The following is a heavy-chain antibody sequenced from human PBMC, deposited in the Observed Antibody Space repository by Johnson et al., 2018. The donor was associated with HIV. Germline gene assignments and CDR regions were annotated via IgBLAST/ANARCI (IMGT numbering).Heavy chain of an antibody. CDR1: GFTFSSNY. CDR2: IFTVGDV. CDR3: GRDGRDLVTRGAFDV. V-gene: IGHV3-66*01. D-gene: IGHD5-18*01. J-gene: IGHJ3*01. Sequence: VQLVESGGGLVKPGGSLRLSCAASGFTFSSNYMSWVRQAPGKGLEWVSVIFTVGDVYYADSVKGRFTISRDNSKNFLYLQMNSRRPEDTAVYYWGRDGRDLVTRGAFDVWGQGTVVTGSS.